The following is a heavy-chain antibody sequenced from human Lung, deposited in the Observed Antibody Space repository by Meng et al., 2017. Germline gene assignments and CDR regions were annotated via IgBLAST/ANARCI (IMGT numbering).Heavy chain of an antibody. CDR3: ARLRYYGSGSCDY. V-gene: IGHV3-11*04. D-gene: IGHD3-10*01. Sequence: GESLKISCAASGFTFSDYYMSWIRQAPGKGLEWVSYISSSGSTIYYADSVKGRFTISRDNAKNSLYLQMNSLRAEDTAVYYCARLRYYGSGSCDYWGQGTLVTVSS. CDR1: GFTFSDYY. CDR2: ISSSGSTI. J-gene: IGHJ4*02.